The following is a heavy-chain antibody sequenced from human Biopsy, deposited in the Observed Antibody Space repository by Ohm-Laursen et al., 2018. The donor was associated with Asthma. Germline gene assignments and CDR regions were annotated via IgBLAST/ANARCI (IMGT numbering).Heavy chain of an antibody. D-gene: IGHD3-3*01. V-gene: IGHV3-30*18. CDR1: GFTFSSYG. Sequence: SLRLSCAASGFTFSSYGMYCVRQAPGKGMEWVEVISYDGSNKYYADSVKGRFTISRDNSKNTLYLQMNSLRAEDTAVYYCAKDTEGRYDFWSGLSYNYYGMDVWGQGTTVTVPS. CDR2: ISYDGSNK. CDR3: AKDTEGRYDFWSGLSYNYYGMDV. J-gene: IGHJ6*02.